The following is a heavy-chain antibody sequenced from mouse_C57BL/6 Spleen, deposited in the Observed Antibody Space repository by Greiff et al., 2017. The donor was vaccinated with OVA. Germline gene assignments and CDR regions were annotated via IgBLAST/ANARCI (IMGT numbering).Heavy chain of an antibody. CDR1: GFTFSDYY. CDR2: ISNGGGST. J-gene: IGHJ4*01. D-gene: IGHD2-5*01. CDR3: ARRVDSNYLYYAMDY. V-gene: IGHV5-12*01. Sequence: EVKLVESGGGLVQPGGSLKLSCAASGFTFSDYYMYWVRQTPETRLEWVAYISNGGGSTYYPDTVKGRFTISRDNAKNTLYLQMSRLKSEDTAMYYCARRVDSNYLYYAMDYWGQGTSVTVSS.